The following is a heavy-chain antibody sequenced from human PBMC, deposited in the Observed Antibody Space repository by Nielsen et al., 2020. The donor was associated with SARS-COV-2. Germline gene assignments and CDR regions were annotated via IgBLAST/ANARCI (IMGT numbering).Heavy chain of an antibody. D-gene: IGHD1-26*01. CDR1: GYTFTSYA. V-gene: IGHV1-3*01. J-gene: IGHJ3*02. CDR3: ARDRERELAAFDI. CDR2: INAGNGNT. Sequence: ASVKVSCKASGYTFTSYAMHWVRQAPGQRLEWMGWINAGNGNTKYSQKFQGRVTITRDTSASTAYMELSSLRSEDTAVYYCARDRERELAAFDICGQGTMVTVSS.